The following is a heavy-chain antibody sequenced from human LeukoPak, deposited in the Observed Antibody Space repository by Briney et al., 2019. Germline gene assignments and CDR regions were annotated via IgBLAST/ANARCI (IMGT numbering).Heavy chain of an antibody. CDR1: GGSFSGYY. J-gene: IGHJ4*02. V-gene: IGHV4-59*01. Sequence: SETLSLTCAVYGGSFSGYYWSWIRQPPGKGLEWIGYIYYSGSTNYNPSLKSRVTISVDTSKNQFSLKLSSVTAADTAVYYCARVRYGDSPVDYWGQGTLVTVSS. CDR3: ARVRYGDSPVDY. CDR2: IYYSGST. D-gene: IGHD4-17*01.